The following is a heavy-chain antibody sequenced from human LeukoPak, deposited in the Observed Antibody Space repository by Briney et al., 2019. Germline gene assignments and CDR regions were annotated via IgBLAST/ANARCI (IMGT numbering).Heavy chain of an antibody. J-gene: IGHJ4*02. CDR3: ARDPNSYYDFWSGYYFDY. CDR1: GFTFSSYS. D-gene: IGHD3-3*01. Sequence: PGGSLRPSCAASGFTFSSYSMNWARQAPGKGLEWVSSISSSSSYIYYADSVKGRFTISRDNAKNSLYLQMNSLRAEDTAVYYCARDPNSYYDFWSGYYFDYWGQGTLVTVSS. V-gene: IGHV3-21*01. CDR2: ISSSSSYI.